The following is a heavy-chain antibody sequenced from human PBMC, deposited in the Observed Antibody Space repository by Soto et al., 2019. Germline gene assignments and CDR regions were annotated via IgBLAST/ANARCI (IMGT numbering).Heavy chain of an antibody. D-gene: IGHD5-18*01. Sequence: QVQLVQSGAEVKKPGASVKVSCKASGYTFTSYAMHWVRQAPGQRLEWMGWINAGNGNTKYSQKFQGRVTINRDTSASTAYMELSSLRSEDTAVYYCARVPGYSYGYNWGQGNLVTVSS. V-gene: IGHV1-3*01. J-gene: IGHJ4*02. CDR3: ARVPGYSYGYN. CDR1: GYTFTSYA. CDR2: INAGNGNT.